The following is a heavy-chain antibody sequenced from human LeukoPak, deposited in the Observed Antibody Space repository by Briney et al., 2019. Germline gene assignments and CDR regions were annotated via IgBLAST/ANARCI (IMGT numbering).Heavy chain of an antibody. D-gene: IGHD3-3*01. Sequence: SETLSLTCAVYGGPFSGYYWSWIRQSPGKGLEWIGEVNHSGSTNYNPSLKSRVTISVDTSKNQFSLKLSSVTAADTAVYYCARGRASYDFWSGYLFDYWGQGTLVTVSP. CDR2: VNHSGST. J-gene: IGHJ4*02. V-gene: IGHV4-34*01. CDR1: GGPFSGYY. CDR3: ARGRASYDFWSGYLFDY.